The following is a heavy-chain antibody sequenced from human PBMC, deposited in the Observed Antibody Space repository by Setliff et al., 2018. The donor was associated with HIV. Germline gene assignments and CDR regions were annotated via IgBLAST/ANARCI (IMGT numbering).Heavy chain of an antibody. J-gene: IGHJ4*02. CDR3: ARVEYYYDSSGYYYDY. Sequence: ASVKVSCKASGYTFTSYYMHWVRQAPGQGLEWMGIINPSGGSTSYAQKFQGRVTMTRDTSTSTVYMELSSLRSEETAVYYCARVEYYYDSSGYYYDYWGQGTLVTVSS. D-gene: IGHD3-22*01. CDR1: GYTFTSYY. V-gene: IGHV1-46*01. CDR2: INPSGGST.